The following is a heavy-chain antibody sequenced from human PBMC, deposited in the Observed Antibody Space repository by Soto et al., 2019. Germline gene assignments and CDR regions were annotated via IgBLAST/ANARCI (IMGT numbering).Heavy chain of an antibody. V-gene: IGHV1-69*12. Sequence: QVQLVQSGAEVKKPGSSVKVSCKASGGTFSNYVISWVRQAPGQGLEWMGGIIPIFGTANYAQKLQGRVTVTAEESTSSAHMELSSLRSEDTAVYYCARFPGYSSGWSTKSLYWYFDLWGRGTLVTVSS. CDR1: GGTFSNYV. D-gene: IGHD6-19*01. CDR2: IIPIFGTA. J-gene: IGHJ2*01. CDR3: ARFPGYSSGWSTKSLYWYFDL.